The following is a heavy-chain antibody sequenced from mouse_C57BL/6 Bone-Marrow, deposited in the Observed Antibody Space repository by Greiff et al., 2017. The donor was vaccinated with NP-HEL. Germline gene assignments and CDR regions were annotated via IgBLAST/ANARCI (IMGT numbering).Heavy chain of an antibody. CDR1: GYTFTDYY. J-gene: IGHJ3*01. CDR3: ARLGFAY. Sequence: EVQLQRSGPELVKPGASVKISCKASGYTFTDYYMNWVKQSHGKSLEWIGDINPNNGGTSYNQKFKGKATLTVDKSSSTAYMELRSLTSEDSAVYYCARLGFAYWGQGTLVTVSA. D-gene: IGHD4-1*01. CDR2: INPNNGGT. V-gene: IGHV1-26*01.